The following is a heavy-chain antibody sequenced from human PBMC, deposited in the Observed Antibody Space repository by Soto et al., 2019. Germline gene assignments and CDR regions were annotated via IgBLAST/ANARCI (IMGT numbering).Heavy chain of an antibody. V-gene: IGHV1-69*13. CDR1: GGTFSSYA. D-gene: IGHD6-19*01. CDR3: ARGTPRIAVATGGYYYYGMDV. Sequence: SVKVSCKASGGTFSSYAISWVRQAPGQGLEWMGGIIPIFGTANYAQKFQGRVTITADESTSTAYMELSSLRSEDTAVYYCARGTPRIAVATGGYYYYGMDVWGQGTAVTVS. CDR2: IIPIFGTA. J-gene: IGHJ6*02.